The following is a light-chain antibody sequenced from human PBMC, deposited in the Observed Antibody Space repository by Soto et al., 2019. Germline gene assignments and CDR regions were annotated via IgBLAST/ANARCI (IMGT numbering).Light chain of an antibody. V-gene: IGKV1-12*01. J-gene: IGKJ1*01. CDR1: QGISSW. Sequence: DIQMTQSPSSVSASVGDRFTMTCRASQGISSWLAWYQQKPGKAPKLLIYKASTLKSGVPSRFSGSGSGTEFTLTISSLQPDDFATYYCQQYYSFPPTFGQGTKVDIK. CDR3: QQYYSFPPT. CDR2: KAS.